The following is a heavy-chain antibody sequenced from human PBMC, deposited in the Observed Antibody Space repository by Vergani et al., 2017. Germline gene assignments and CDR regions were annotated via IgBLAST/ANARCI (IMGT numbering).Heavy chain of an antibody. D-gene: IGHD3-9*01. CDR1: GYIFTSYW. Sequence: EVQLVQSGAEVKTPGESLKISCKCSGYIFTSYWIGCVRQMPGKGLEWMGVIYPCDSDTRYSPSFQGQVTIQAVKSIITAYLQWSSMKASDTAMYYCAGLPPNYDILSGRRYDYYGMDVGGEGTTVTVSS. J-gene: IGHJ6*04. CDR3: AGLPPNYDILSGRRYDYYGMDV. V-gene: IGHV5-51*03. CDR2: IYPCDSDT.